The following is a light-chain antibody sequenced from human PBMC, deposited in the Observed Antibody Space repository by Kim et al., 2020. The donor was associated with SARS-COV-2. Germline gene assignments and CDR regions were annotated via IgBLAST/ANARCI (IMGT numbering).Light chain of an antibody. V-gene: IGLV6-57*02. J-gene: IGLJ3*02. CDR3: QSYDDSNRWV. Sequence: KTVTITCTGSSGNIASNYVQWYQQRPASAPTTVIYEDNERPSGVPVRFSGSIDSSSSSASLTISGLKTEDEADYYCQSYDDSNRWVFGGGTQLTFL. CDR1: SGNIASNY. CDR2: EDN.